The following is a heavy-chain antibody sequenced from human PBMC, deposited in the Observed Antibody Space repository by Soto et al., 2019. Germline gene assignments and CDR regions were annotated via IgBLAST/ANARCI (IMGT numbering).Heavy chain of an antibody. CDR3: THSSRYSGLDF. CDR1: GFSRSSSGVS. Sequence: QITLKESGPMLVKTTQTLTLTCTFSGFSRSSSGVSVGWIRQAPGKALEWLAHIYWDDDKRYSPSLKNRLIITTDTSKNQVNATTTDMDPVNTATFYCTHSSRYSGLDFWGQGTMVAVSS. J-gene: IGHJ3*01. D-gene: IGHD2-15*01. V-gene: IGHV2-5*02. CDR2: IYWDDDK.